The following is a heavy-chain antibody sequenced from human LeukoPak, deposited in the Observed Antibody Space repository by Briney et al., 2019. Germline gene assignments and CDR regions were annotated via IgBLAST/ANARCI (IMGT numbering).Heavy chain of an antibody. J-gene: IGHJ4*02. V-gene: IGHV3-74*01. CDR2: INSDGSST. Sequence: EGSLRLSCAASGFTFSSYWMHWVRQAPGKGLVWVSRINSDGSSTSYADSVKGRFTISRDNAKNTLYLQMNSLRAEDTAVYYCARVCRSIADPQFDYWGQGTLVTVSS. CDR1: GFTFSSYW. CDR3: ARVCRSIADPQFDY. D-gene: IGHD6-6*01.